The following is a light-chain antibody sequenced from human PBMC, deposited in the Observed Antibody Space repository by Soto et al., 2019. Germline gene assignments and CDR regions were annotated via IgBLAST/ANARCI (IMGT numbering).Light chain of an antibody. CDR2: AAS. CDR1: QSISSY. J-gene: IGKJ1*01. Sequence: DIEMTQSPSSLSASVGDRVTSTCRASQSISSYLNWYQQKQGKAPKLXIYAASSLQSGVPSRFSGSGYGTDFTLTISSLQTEDFATYYCQQSYSTPRTFGQGTKVDIK. V-gene: IGKV1-39*01. CDR3: QQSYSTPRT.